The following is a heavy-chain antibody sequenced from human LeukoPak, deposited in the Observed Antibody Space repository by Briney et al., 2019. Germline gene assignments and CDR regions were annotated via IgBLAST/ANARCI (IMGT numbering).Heavy chain of an antibody. Sequence: GGSLRLSCAASGFTFSSYGMHWVRQAPGKGLEWVAVISYDGSDKYYADSVKGRFTISRDNSKNTLYLQMNSLRAEDTAVYYCAKHRGYSYGSLGMDVWGQGTTVTVSS. CDR2: ISYDGSDK. D-gene: IGHD5-18*01. J-gene: IGHJ6*02. CDR3: AKHRGYSYGSLGMDV. CDR1: GFTFSSYG. V-gene: IGHV3-30*18.